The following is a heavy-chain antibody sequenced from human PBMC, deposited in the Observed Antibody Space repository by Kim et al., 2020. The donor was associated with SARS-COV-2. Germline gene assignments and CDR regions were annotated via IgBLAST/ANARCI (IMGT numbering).Heavy chain of an antibody. CDR2: INHSGST. Sequence: SETLSLTCAVYGGSFSGYYWSWIRQPPGKGLEWIGEINHSGSTNYNPSLKSRVTISVDTSKNQFSLKLSSVTAADTAVYYCARGVLRYFDWLSKWGYFD. V-gene: IGHV4-34*01. CDR3: ARGVLRYFDWLSKWGYFD. CDR1: GGSFSGYY. D-gene: IGHD3-9*01. J-gene: IGHJ4*01.